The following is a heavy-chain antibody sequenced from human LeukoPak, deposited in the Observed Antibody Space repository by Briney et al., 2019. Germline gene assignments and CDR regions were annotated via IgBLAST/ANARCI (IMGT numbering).Heavy chain of an antibody. CDR3: ARAPLRYFDWVPTNYFDY. D-gene: IGHD3-9*01. CDR1: GYTLTGFY. CDR2: INPNSGNT. Sequence: ASVKVSCKASGYTLTGFYLHWVRQAPGQGLEWMGWINPNSGNTNYAQKLQGRVTMTTDTSTSTAYMELRSLRSDDTAVYYCARAPLRYFDWVPTNYFDYWGQGTLVTVSS. V-gene: IGHV1-18*04. J-gene: IGHJ4*02.